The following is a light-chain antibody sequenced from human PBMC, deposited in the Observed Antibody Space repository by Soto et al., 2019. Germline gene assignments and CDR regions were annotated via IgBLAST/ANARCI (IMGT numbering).Light chain of an antibody. CDR1: SSNIGNNA. J-gene: IGLJ3*02. CDR2: YDD. CDR3: EAGDDSMNGPV. V-gene: IGLV1-36*01. Sequence: QSVLTQPPSVSEAPRQRVTISCSGSSSNIGNNAVNWYQQLPGKAPKLLIYYDDLLPSGVSDRFSGSKSGTSASLAISGLKSEDGADYYCEAGDDSMNGPVFGGGTKLPVL.